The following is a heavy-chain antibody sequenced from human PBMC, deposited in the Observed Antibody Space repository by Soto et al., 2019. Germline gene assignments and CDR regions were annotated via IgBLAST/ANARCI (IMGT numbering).Heavy chain of an antibody. J-gene: IGHJ5*02. V-gene: IGHV4-31*03. CDR2: IYYSGST. Sequence: QVQLQESGPGLVKPSQTLSLTCTVSGGSISSGGYYWSWIRQHPGKGLEWIGYIYYSGSTYYNPSFKRRVTISLDTSKNQYSLKLSSVTAADTAVYYCARAFPYYGSGSYFYWFDPWGQGTLVTVSS. CDR3: ARAFPYYGSGSYFYWFDP. CDR1: GGSISSGGYY. D-gene: IGHD3-10*01.